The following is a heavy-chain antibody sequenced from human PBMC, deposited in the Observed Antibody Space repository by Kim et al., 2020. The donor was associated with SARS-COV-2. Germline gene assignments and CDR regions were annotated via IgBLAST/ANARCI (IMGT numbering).Heavy chain of an antibody. CDR1: GFTFSSYW. CDR3: SRDGINWGRY. V-gene: IGHV3-7*03. D-gene: IGHD7-27*01. J-gene: IGHJ4*02. CDR2: IKKDGSEK. Sequence: GGSLRLSCAASGFTFSSYWMSWVRQAPGKGLEWVANIKKDGSEKSYADSATGRFTISRDNAKTSLSLYMNSLSAEATAVYYCSRDGINWGRYCGQGTLVT.